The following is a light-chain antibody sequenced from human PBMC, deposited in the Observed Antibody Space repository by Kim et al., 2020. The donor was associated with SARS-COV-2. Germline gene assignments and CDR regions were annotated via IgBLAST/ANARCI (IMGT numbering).Light chain of an antibody. CDR2: GNY. J-gene: IGLJ3*02. Sequence: GQRVTISCSGSNSNIGNNNVYWYHHLPGTAPKLLIYGNYQRPSGVPDRFSGSKSGTLASLAIRGLRSEDEADYYCAAWEDSLSGWVFGGGTQLTV. V-gene: IGLV1-47*01. CDR1: NSNIGNNN. CDR3: AAWEDSLSGWV.